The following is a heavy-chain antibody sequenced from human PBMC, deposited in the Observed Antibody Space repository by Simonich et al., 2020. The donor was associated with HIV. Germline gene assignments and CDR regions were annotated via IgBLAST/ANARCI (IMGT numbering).Heavy chain of an antibody. CDR3: ARREGFWFDP. CDR2: INHSGSP. CDR1: GESFSSYY. Sequence: QVHLQQWGAGLLKPSETLSLTCAVYGESFSSYYWTWIRQPPGKGLEWIGEINHSGSPNYNPSLESRVTISIDTSKNQFSLKRRFVTAADTAVYYCARREGFWFDPWGQGALVLVSS. V-gene: IGHV4-34*01. J-gene: IGHJ5*02.